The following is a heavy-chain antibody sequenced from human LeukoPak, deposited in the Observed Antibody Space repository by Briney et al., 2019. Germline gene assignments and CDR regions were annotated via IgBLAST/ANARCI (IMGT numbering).Heavy chain of an antibody. J-gene: IGHJ3*02. Sequence: SETLSLTCTVSGGSISNYYWSWIRRTPGKGLEWIGYIHSSGSTNNSPSLRSRVTISVDTSKNQFSLKLSSVTAADTALYYCARYGSGTYAFDIWGQGTMVTVSS. CDR2: IHSSGST. CDR1: GGSISNYY. D-gene: IGHD3-10*01. V-gene: IGHV4-4*08. CDR3: ARYGSGTYAFDI.